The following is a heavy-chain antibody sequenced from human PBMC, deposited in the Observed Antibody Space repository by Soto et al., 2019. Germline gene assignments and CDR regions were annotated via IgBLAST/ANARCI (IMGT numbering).Heavy chain of an antibody. CDR3: ATWHEREHAYDV. Sequence: EVQLVESGGGLIQPGESLRLSCAAFGLTISGKKYVAWVRQAPGKGLEWVSGLYDVDGSFYADSVRGRFTTSSDSSKTTVYLQMNDLRPNDTAVYYCATWHEREHAYDVWGQGKTVTVSS. J-gene: IGHJ3*01. V-gene: IGHV3-53*01. CDR1: GLTISGKKY. CDR2: LYDVDGS. D-gene: IGHD1-1*01.